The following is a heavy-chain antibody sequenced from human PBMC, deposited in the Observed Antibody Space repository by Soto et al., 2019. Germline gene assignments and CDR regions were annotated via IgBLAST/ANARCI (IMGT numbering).Heavy chain of an antibody. J-gene: IGHJ4*02. CDR1: GGSISIYY. CDR2: IYYSGST. V-gene: IGHV4-59*01. D-gene: IGHD3-10*01. Sequence: SETPSLTCTFSGGSISIYYWSWIRQPPGKGLELIGYIYYSGSTNYNPSLKSRVTISVDTSKNQFSLKLSSVTAADTAVYYCARGYSGPLFDYWGQGTLFTVSS. CDR3: ARGYSGPLFDY.